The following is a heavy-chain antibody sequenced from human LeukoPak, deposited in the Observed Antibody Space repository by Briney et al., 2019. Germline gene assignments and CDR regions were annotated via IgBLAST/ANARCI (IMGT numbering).Heavy chain of an antibody. V-gene: IGHV1-24*01. CDR3: ATGNAVSYYNGGWFDP. Sequence: ASVKVSCKVSGYTLTELSMHWVRQAPGKGLEWMGGFDPEDGETIYAQKFQGRVTMTEDTSTDTAYMELSSLRSEDTAVYYCATGNAVSYYNGGWFDPWGQGTLVTVSS. J-gene: IGHJ5*02. CDR2: FDPEDGET. D-gene: IGHD3-10*01. CDR1: GYTLTELS.